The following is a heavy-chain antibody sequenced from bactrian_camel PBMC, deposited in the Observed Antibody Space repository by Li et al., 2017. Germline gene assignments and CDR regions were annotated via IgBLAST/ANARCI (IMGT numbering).Heavy chain of an antibody. D-gene: IGHD5*01. CDR3: AARGPGICQFSWPEAWNWGEY. CDR2: IYRGDSST. Sequence: VQLVESGGGSVQAGGSLKLSCAASGFTTSSYCMGWFRQAPGKEREGVARIYRGDSSTYYADSVAGRFTLSRDTAKSTVYLQMNSLKPEDTAMYYCAARGPGICQFSWPEAWNWGEYWGRGTQVTV. V-gene: IGHV3S31*01. CDR1: GFTTSSYC. J-gene: IGHJ4*01.